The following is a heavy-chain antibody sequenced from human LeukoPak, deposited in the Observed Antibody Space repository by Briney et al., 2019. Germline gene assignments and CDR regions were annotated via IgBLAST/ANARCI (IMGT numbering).Heavy chain of an antibody. V-gene: IGHV1-69*06. D-gene: IGHD3-10*01. CDR2: IIPIFGTA. CDR3: ARAIISGSYYRYYYYYMDV. Sequence: SVKVSCKASGGTFSSYAISWVRQAPGQGLEWMGGIIPIFGTANYAQKFQGRVTITADKSTSTAYMELSSLRSEDTAVYYCARAIISGSYYRYYYYYMDVWGKGTTVTVSS. J-gene: IGHJ6*03. CDR1: GGTFSSYA.